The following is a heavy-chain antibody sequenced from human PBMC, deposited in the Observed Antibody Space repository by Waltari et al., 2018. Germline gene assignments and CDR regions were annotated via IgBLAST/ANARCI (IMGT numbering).Heavy chain of an antibody. D-gene: IGHD3-22*01. CDR1: GLTLSSYW. V-gene: IGHV3-7*01. CDR3: ARDQWFAFDI. CDR2: IKKDGSEE. J-gene: IGHJ3*02. Sequence: EVQLVESGGGLVQPGGSRRLSCPASGLTLSSYWMSWVRQAPGKGLEWVANIKKDGSEEYYVDSVRGRFTISRDNAKNSLYLQMNSLRPEDTAVYYCARDQWFAFDIWGQGTMVTVSS.